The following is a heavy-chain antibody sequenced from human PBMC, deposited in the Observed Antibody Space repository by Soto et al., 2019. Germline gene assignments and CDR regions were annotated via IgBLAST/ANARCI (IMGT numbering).Heavy chain of an antibody. CDR2: IYYSGST. J-gene: IGHJ3*02. CDR1: GGSISSGGYY. D-gene: IGHD2-8*01. CDR3: ARDNADGGGAFDI. Sequence: QVQLQESGPGLVKPSQTLSLTYTVSGGSISSGGYYWSWIRQHPGKGLEWIGYIYYSGSTYYNPSLKSRVTISVDTSKNQFSLKLSSVTAADTAVYYCARDNADGGGAFDIWGQGTMVTVSS. V-gene: IGHV4-31*03.